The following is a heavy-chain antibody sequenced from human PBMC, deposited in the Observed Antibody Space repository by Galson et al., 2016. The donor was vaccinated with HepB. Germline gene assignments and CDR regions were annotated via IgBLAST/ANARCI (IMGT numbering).Heavy chain of an antibody. V-gene: IGHV3-15*01. CDR3: TTHEAY. Sequence: SLRLSCAASGFSFSHAWLSWIRQAPGKSLEWVGRIKSKRDGETRDYAAAVKGRFTISRDDSKNTLSLQMDSRKSEDTAIYYCTTHEAYWGQGTLVAVSS. J-gene: IGHJ4*02. CDR2: IKSKRDGETR. CDR1: GFSFSHAW.